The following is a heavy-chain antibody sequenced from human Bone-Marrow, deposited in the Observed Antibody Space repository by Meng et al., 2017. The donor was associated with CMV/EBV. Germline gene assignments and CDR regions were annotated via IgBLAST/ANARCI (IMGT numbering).Heavy chain of an antibody. Sequence: GESLKISCAASGFTFSSYGMHWVRQAPGKGLEWVAVIWYDGSNKYYADSVKGRFTISRDNSKNTLYLQMNSLRAEDTAVYYCARDLEQLVPPYYYYGMDVWGQGTTDTVSS. D-gene: IGHD6-6*01. CDR3: ARDLEQLVPPYYYYGMDV. J-gene: IGHJ6*02. V-gene: IGHV3-33*01. CDR1: GFTFSSYG. CDR2: IWYDGSNK.